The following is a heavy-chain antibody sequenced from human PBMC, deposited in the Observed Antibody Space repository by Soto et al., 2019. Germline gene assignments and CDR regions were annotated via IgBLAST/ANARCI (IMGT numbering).Heavy chain of an antibody. V-gene: IGHV3-74*01. CDR2: INSDGSST. CDR3: ARHPLYGDYDYYYYGMDV. J-gene: IGHJ6*02. D-gene: IGHD4-17*01. Sequence: PGGSLRLSCAASGFTFSSYWMHWVRQAPGKGLVWVSRINSDGSSTSYADSVKGRFTISRGNAKNTLYLQMNSLRAEDTAVYYCARHPLYGDYDYYYYGMDVWGQGTTVTVSS. CDR1: GFTFSSYW.